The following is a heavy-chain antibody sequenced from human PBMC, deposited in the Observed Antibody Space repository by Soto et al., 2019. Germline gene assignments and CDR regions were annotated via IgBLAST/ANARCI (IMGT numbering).Heavy chain of an antibody. CDR3: AGSPAPGEGNYYYYGLGV. Sequence: EVQLVEFGGGLVKPGRSLRLSCVASGITFEDYAMHWVRQAPGKGLEWVSGISWSSGRIDYADSVKSRFTISRDNAKNSLFLQMNSLRPEDTALYYCAGSPAPGEGNYYYYGLGVWGQGTTVTVSS. V-gene: IGHV3-9*01. CDR2: ISWSSGRI. J-gene: IGHJ6*02. CDR1: GITFEDYA. D-gene: IGHD3-10*01.